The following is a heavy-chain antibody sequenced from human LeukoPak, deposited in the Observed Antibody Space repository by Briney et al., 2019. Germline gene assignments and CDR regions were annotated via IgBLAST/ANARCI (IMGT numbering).Heavy chain of an antibody. J-gene: IGHJ4*02. V-gene: IGHV1-24*01. CDR1: GYTLTELS. Sequence: ASVKVSCKVSGYTLTELSMHWVRQAPGKGLEWMGGFDPEDGETIYAQKSQGRVTMTEDTSTDTAYMELSSLRSEDTAVYYCATDRRHGDPLQGRYWGQGTLVTVSS. CDR3: ATDRRHGDPLQGRY. D-gene: IGHD4-17*01. CDR2: FDPEDGET.